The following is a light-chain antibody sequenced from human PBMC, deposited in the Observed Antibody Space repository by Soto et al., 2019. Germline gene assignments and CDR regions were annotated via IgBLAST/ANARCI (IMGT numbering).Light chain of an antibody. CDR3: HQYGNSPQT. CDR2: AAS. CDR1: HSVTSSH. V-gene: IGKV3-20*01. J-gene: IGKJ2*01. Sequence: EIVLTQSPGTLSLSPGEKVTLSCRASHSVTSSHVAWYRQKPGQAPRLLIYAASTRAAGVPDRFSGNGSGADFTLTISRLEPEDFALYYCHQYGNSPQTFGQGTKVEMK.